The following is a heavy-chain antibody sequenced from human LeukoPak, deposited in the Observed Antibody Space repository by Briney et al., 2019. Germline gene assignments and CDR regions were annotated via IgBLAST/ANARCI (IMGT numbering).Heavy chain of an antibody. CDR1: GYTFTSYD. V-gene: IGHV1-8*01. CDR3: ARGNEYSYGFDY. J-gene: IGHJ4*02. CDR2: MNPNSGNT. Sequence: ASVKVSCKASGYTFTSYDINWVRQATGQGLERMGWMNPNSGNTGYAQKFQGRVTMTRNTSISTAYMELSSLRSEDTAVYYCARGNEYSYGFDYWGQGTLVTVSS. D-gene: IGHD5-18*01.